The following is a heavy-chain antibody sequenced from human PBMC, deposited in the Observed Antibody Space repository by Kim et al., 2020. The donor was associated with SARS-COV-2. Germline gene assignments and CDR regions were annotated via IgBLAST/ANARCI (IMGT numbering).Heavy chain of an antibody. CDR3: ARDPYYDILTGYYLYYGMDV. CDR2: ISYDGSNK. Sequence: GGSMRLSCAASGFTFSSYAMHWVRQAPGKGLEWVAVISYDGSNKYYADSVKGRFTISRDNSKNTLYLQMNSLRAEDTAVYYCARDPYYDILTGYYLYYGMDVWGQGTTVTVSS. V-gene: IGHV3-30*04. CDR1: GFTFSSYA. D-gene: IGHD3-9*01. J-gene: IGHJ6*02.